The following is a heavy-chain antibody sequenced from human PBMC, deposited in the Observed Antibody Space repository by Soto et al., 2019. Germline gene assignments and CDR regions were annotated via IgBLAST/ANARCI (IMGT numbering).Heavy chain of an antibody. CDR2: ISYDGSNK. D-gene: IGHD3-22*01. CDR1: GFTFSSYG. Sequence: GSLRLSCAASGFTFSSYGMHWVRQAPGKGLEWVAVISYDGSNKYYADSVKGRFTISRDNSKNTLYLQMNSLRAEDTAVYYCAKEIRRSYYYDSSGYCAADYWGQGT. J-gene: IGHJ4*02. V-gene: IGHV3-30*18. CDR3: AKEIRRSYYYDSSGYCAADY.